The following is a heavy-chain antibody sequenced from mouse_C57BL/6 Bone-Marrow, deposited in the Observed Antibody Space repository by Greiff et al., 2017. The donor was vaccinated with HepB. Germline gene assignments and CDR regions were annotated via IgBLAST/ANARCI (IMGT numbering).Heavy chain of an antibody. CDR3: AKPTTAGCFAY. Sequence: QVQLKQSGPGLVAPSQCLSISCTVSGFSLTSYGVRWVRQPPGKGLEWLGVIWGDDSTNYHEDLISRLSIINDNSKSQAVLKLNSLQTDDTATYYCAKPTTAGCFAYWGQGTLVTVSA. CDR1: GFSLTSYG. J-gene: IGHJ3*01. V-gene: IGHV2-3*01. D-gene: IGHD1-2*01. CDR2: IWGDDST.